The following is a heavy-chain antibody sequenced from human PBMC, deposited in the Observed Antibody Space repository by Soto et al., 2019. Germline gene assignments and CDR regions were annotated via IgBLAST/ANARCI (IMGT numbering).Heavy chain of an antibody. CDR2: INHSGST. J-gene: IGHJ6*02. V-gene: IGHV4-34*01. D-gene: IGHD3-3*01. CDR3: ARGRTIGLTIFGVVIDSAPYYYYYGMDV. CDR1: GGSFSGYY. Sequence: SETLSFTCAVYGGSFSGYYWRWIRQPPGKGLEWNGEINHSGSTNYNPSLKSRVTISVDTSKNQFSRKLSSVSAADTAVYYCARGRTIGLTIFGVVIDSAPYYYYYGMDVWGQGTTVTVSS.